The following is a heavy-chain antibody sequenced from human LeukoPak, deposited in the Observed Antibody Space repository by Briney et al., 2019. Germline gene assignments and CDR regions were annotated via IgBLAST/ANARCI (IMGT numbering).Heavy chain of an antibody. Sequence: GRSLRLSCAASGFTFSSYAMHWVRQAPGKGLEWVAVISYDGSNKYYADSVKGRFTISRDNSKITLYLQMNSLRAEDTAVYYCARDPALAWIQLWSYFDYWGQGTLVTVSS. V-gene: IGHV3-30*04. CDR1: GFTFSSYA. J-gene: IGHJ4*02. D-gene: IGHD5-18*01. CDR2: ISYDGSNK. CDR3: ARDPALAWIQLWSYFDY.